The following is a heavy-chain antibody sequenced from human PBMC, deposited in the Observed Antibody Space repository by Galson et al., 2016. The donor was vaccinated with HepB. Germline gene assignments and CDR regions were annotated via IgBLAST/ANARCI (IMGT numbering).Heavy chain of an antibody. CDR2: VWYDGSKG. CDR3: ARTIGFRVDY. V-gene: IGHV3-33*01. Sequence: SLRLSCAASGYIFSSHGIHWVRQAPGKGLEWVAVVWYDGSKGYYADSVKGRFTVSKDNPKNTAYLQMNSLRVEGTAVYYCARTIGFRVDYWGQGTLLTVSS. CDR1: GYIFSSHG. J-gene: IGHJ4*02.